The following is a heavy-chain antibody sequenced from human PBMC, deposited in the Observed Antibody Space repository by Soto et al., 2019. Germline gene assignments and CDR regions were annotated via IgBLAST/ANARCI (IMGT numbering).Heavy chain of an antibody. CDR2: IYYSGST. Sequence: SETLSLTCTVSGGSISSSTYYWGWILQPPGKGLEWIGSIYYSGSTYYNPSLKSRVTISVDTSKNQFSLKLSSVTAADTAVYYCARAQRYYYGMDVWGQGTTVTVSS. CDR1: GGSISSSTYY. D-gene: IGHD6-25*01. CDR3: ARAQRYYYGMDV. J-gene: IGHJ6*02. V-gene: IGHV4-39*01.